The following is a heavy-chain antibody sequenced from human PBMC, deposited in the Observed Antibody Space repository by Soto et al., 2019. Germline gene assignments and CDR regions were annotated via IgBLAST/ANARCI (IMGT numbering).Heavy chain of an antibody. Sequence: QVQLVQSGAEVKKPGSSVKVSCKASGGTFSSYTISWVRQAPGQGLEWMGRIIPILGIANYAQKFQGRVTITADKSTSAAYMELSSLRSEDTAVYYCARETGTMIVEHSGQGTLVTVSS. CDR3: ARETGTMIVEH. CDR2: IIPILGIA. D-gene: IGHD3-22*01. V-gene: IGHV1-69*02. J-gene: IGHJ1*01. CDR1: GGTFSSYT.